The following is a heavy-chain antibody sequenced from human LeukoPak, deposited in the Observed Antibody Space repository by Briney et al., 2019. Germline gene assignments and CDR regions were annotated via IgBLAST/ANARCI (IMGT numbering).Heavy chain of an antibody. Sequence: PSETLSLTCTASGGSIRNNYWTWIRQPPGKGLEYIGYIYYTGGTNYNPSLKSRVTISVDTSKNQFSLKLNSVTAADTAVYFCAKYGGSGWVIDYWGQGTLVTVSS. D-gene: IGHD6-19*01. CDR2: IYYTGGT. CDR3: AKYGGSGWVIDY. CDR1: GGSIRNNY. V-gene: IGHV4-59*08. J-gene: IGHJ4*02.